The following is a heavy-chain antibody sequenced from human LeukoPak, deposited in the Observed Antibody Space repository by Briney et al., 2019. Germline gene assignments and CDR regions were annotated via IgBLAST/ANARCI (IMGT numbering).Heavy chain of an antibody. J-gene: IGHJ4*02. V-gene: IGHV3-48*01. Sequence: GGSLRLSCVASGFKFSHYSMNWVRQAPGKGLEWISYISSSSSTIYDADSVKGRFTISRDSAKNSLYLQMNSLRAEDTAIYYCAKDKGKTAFDYWGQGTLVTVSS. CDR3: AKDKGKTAFDY. D-gene: IGHD1-1*01. CDR1: GFKFSHYS. CDR2: ISSSSSTI.